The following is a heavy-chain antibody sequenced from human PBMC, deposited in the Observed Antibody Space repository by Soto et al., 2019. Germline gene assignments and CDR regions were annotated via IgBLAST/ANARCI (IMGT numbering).Heavy chain of an antibody. D-gene: IGHD2-2*03. J-gene: IGHJ6*03. CDR3: ARVDGYCSSTSCYAWDYYYYYMDV. CDR2: INSDGSST. CDR1: GFTFSSYW. V-gene: IGHV3-74*01. Sequence: GGSLRLSCAASGFTFSSYWMHWVRQAPGKGLVWVSRINSDGSSTSYADSVKGRFTISRDNAKNTLYLQMNSLRAEDRAVYYCARVDGYCSSTSCYAWDYYYYYMDVWGKGTTVTVSS.